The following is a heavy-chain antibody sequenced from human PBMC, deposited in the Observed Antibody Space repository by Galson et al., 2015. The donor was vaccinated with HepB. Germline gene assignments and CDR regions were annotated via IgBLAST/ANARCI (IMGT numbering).Heavy chain of an antibody. CDR2: ISGSGGST. D-gene: IGHD5-12*01. V-gene: IGHV3-23*01. J-gene: IGHJ4*02. CDR3: AKDLTPEDNRSGHD. CDR1: GFTFSSYA. Sequence: SLRLSCAASGFTFSSYAMSWVRQAPGKGLEWVSAISGSGGSTYYADSVKGRFTISRDNSKNTLYLQMNSLRAEDTAVYYCAKDLTPEDNRSGHDGGPGTLVTVSS.